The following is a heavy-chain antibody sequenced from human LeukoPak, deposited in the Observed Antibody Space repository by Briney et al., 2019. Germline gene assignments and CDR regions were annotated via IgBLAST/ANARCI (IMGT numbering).Heavy chain of an antibody. CDR1: GGSISSYY. D-gene: IGHD7-27*01. V-gene: IGHV4-4*09. CDR3: ARHPSNWGLAFDI. J-gene: IGHJ3*02. Sequence: PSETLSLTCTVSGGSISSYYWSWMRQPPGEGLEWIGYIYTSGSTNYNPSLKSRVTISVDTSKNQFSLKLSSVTAADTAVYYCARHPSNWGLAFDIWGQGTMVTVSS. CDR2: IYTSGST.